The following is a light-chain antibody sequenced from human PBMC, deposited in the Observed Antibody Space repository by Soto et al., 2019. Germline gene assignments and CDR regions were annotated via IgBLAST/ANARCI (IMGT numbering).Light chain of an antibody. Sequence: EIVMTQSPATLSVSLGERATLSCRASQSVYSNLAWYQQKPGQAPRLLIYHASTRATGIPARFSGGGSGTEFTLTISSLQSEDFAVYYCQQYTKWPLTFGGGTKVEIK. CDR1: QSVYSN. J-gene: IGKJ4*01. CDR2: HAS. V-gene: IGKV3-15*01. CDR3: QQYTKWPLT.